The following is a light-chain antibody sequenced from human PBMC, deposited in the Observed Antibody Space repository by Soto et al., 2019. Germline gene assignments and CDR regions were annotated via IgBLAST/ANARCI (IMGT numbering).Light chain of an antibody. CDR1: SSDIGTYNY. Sequence: QSVLTQPASVSGSPGQSITISCTGSSSDIGTYNYLSWYQQHPGKAPKLMIYEVSDRPSGTSNRFSGSKSGNTASLTISGLQAEDEADYYCSSYTSSGTHWVFGGGTKLTVL. J-gene: IGLJ3*02. CDR3: SSYTSSGTHWV. V-gene: IGLV2-14*01. CDR2: EVS.